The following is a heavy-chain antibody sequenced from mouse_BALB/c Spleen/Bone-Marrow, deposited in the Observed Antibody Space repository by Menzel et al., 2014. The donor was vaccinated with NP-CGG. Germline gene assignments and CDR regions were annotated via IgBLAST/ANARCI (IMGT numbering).Heavy chain of an antibody. CDR2: INPSNGRT. J-gene: IGHJ2*01. CDR1: GHTFTSYW. CDR3: ARRTTTVVATDY. Sequence: VQRVESGAELVKPGASVKLSCKASGHTFTSYWMHWVKQRPGQGLEWIGEINPSNGRTSYNEKFKSKATLTVDKSSSTAYMQLSSLTSEDSAVYYCARRTTTVVATDYWGQGTTLTVSS. V-gene: IGHV1S81*02. D-gene: IGHD1-1*01.